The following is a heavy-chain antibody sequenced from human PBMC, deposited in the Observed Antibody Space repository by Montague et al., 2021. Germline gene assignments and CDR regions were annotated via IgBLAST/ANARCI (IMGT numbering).Heavy chain of an antibody. J-gene: IGHJ4*01. Sequence: SETLSLTCSVSGGSVNGYDWSWIRQPPGKGLEWIGYMRSSGSPNYNPSFTSRLAISTDLSRNQFSLELRFVTAADTAIYFCGSDYWGSIDYWGHGILVTVSS. CDR1: GGSVNGYD. D-gene: IGHD7-27*01. V-gene: IGHV4-59*02. CDR2: MRSSGSP. CDR3: GSDYWGSIDY.